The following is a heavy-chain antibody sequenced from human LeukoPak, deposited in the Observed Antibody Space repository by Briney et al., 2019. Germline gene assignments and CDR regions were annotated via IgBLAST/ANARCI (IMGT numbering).Heavy chain of an antibody. CDR1: GYTFTSYA. Sequence: ASVKVSCKASGYTFTSYAMHWVRQAPGQRLEWMGWISGGNGDTKYSQKFQGRVTITRDTSASTVYMDLSSLRSEDTAVYYCARGRIFSGYDAFDIWGQGTMVTVSS. J-gene: IGHJ3*02. CDR3: ARGRIFSGYDAFDI. V-gene: IGHV1-3*01. CDR2: ISGGNGDT. D-gene: IGHD3-10*01.